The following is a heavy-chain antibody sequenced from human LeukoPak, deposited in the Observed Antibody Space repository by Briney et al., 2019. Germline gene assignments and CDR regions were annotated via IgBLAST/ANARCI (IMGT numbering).Heavy chain of an antibody. J-gene: IGHJ4*02. Sequence: GASVKVSCKTSGYTFTTYGITWVRQAPGQGLEWMGWTNPDNGNTNYAQKLQGRVTMTTDTSTSTAYMELRSLRSDDTAVYYCARDRYSSSWYPPLYWGQGTLVTVSS. V-gene: IGHV1-18*01. CDR3: ARDRYSSSWYPPLY. D-gene: IGHD6-13*01. CDR1: GYTFTTYG. CDR2: TNPDNGNT.